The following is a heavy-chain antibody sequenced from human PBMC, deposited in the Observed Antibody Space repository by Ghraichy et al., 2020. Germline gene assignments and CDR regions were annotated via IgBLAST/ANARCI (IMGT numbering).Heavy chain of an antibody. CDR2: ISWSSGNI. CDR3: AKDLRGVSNSDYGMDV. CDR1: GFSFDEFA. J-gene: IGHJ6*02. D-gene: IGHD3-10*01. V-gene: IGHV3-9*01. Sequence: GGSLRLSCAASGFSFDEFAMHWVRQAPGKGLEWVSSISWSSGNINYVDSVKGRFTISRDNAKNSLYLQMNNLRAEDTALYYCAKDLRGVSNSDYGMDVWGQGTTVAVSS.